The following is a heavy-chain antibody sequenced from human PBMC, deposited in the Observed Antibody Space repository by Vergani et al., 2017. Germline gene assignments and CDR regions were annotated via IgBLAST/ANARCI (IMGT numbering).Heavy chain of an antibody. CDR2: ISGTGGST. V-gene: IGHV3-23*04. Sequence: VQLVESGGGVVQPGGSLRLSCIASGFTFRIYGMHWVRQAPGKGLEWVSVISGTGGSTYYADSVKGRFTISRDNSKNTLYLQMNSLRPEDTAVYYCAKDWGYCSAASCGNYWGQGTLVTVSS. J-gene: IGHJ4*02. D-gene: IGHD2-15*01. CDR3: AKDWGYCSAASCGNY. CDR1: GFTFRIYG.